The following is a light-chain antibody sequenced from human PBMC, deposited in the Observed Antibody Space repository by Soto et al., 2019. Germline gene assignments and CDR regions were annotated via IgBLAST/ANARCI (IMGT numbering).Light chain of an antibody. CDR1: QSISSW. J-gene: IGKJ4*01. CDR3: QQYNSYSPWLP. CDR2: DAS. V-gene: IGKV1-5*01. Sequence: DIKMTQSPSTLSASVGDRVTITCRASQSISSWLAWYQQKPGKAPKLLIYDASSLESGVPSRYSGSGSGTEFTLTISNRQPDHFETYDCQQYNSYSPWLPCRGGTKVEIK.